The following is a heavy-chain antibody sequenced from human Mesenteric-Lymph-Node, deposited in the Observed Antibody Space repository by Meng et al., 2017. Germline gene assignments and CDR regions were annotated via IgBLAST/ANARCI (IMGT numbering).Heavy chain of an antibody. J-gene: IGHJ3*02. V-gene: IGHV1-46*01. CDR1: GGTFSSYA. Sequence: ASVKVSCKASGGTFSSYAISWVRQAPGQGLEWMGIINPSGGSTSYAQKFQGRVTMTRDTSTSTVYMELSSLRSEDTAVYYCARHIVGATKAGDDAFDIWGQGTMVTVSS. CDR3: ARHIVGATKAGDDAFDI. CDR2: INPSGGST. D-gene: IGHD1-26*01.